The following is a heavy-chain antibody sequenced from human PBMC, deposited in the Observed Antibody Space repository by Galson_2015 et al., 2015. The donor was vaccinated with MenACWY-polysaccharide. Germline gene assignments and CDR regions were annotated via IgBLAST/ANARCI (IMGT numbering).Heavy chain of an antibody. J-gene: IGHJ4*02. CDR2: ISPHSGAT. Sequence: SVKVSCKASGYTFTGYYIHWVRQAPGQGLEWMGRISPHSGATNCAQNFQGRVTMTRDTSISTAYMELSRPSSDDTAVYYCARERGAGGTYFNYWGQGTLV. V-gene: IGHV1-2*06. CDR3: ARERGAGGTYFNY. CDR1: GYTFTGYY.